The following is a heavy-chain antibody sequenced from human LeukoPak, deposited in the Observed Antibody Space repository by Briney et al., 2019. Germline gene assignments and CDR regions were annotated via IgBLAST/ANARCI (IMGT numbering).Heavy chain of an antibody. V-gene: IGHV3-23*01. CDR1: GFTFSSYA. CDR2: ISGSGGST. CDR3: AKAAYYYDSTTAVSPFDY. J-gene: IGHJ4*02. Sequence: GRSLRLSCAASGFTFSSYAMSWVRQAPGKGLEWVSAISGSGGSTYYADFVKGRFTISRDNSKNTLFLQMNSLRAEDTALYYCAKAAYYYDSTTAVSPFDYWGQGTLVTVSS. D-gene: IGHD3-22*01.